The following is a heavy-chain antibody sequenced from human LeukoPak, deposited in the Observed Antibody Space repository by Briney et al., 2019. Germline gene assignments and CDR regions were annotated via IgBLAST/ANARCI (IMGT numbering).Heavy chain of an antibody. CDR2: IYYSGST. J-gene: IGHJ6*03. CDR1: DGSISSSSNY. CDR3: ARHGSYYYYMDV. Sequence: NPSETLSLTCTVSDGSISSSSNYWGWIRQPPGKGLEWIGTIYYSGSTYYNPSLKSRVTISVDTSKLQFSLMLTSVTAADTAVYYCARHGSYYYYMDVWGKGTTVTVSS. V-gene: IGHV4-39*01. D-gene: IGHD3-16*01.